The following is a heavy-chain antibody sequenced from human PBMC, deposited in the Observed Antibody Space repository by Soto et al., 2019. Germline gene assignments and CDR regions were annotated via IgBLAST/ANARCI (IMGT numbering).Heavy chain of an antibody. V-gene: IGHV4-39*01. J-gene: IGHJ5*02. CDR3: ATRQGGSYNWFDP. CDR1: GGSISSSRYS. CDR2: AYYSGST. D-gene: IGHD2-15*01. Sequence: QLQLQESGPGLVKPSETLSLACTVSGGSISSSRYSWGWIRQPPGKRLEWIGSAYYSGSTYYNPSLKSRVTMSVDTSKNQFSLKLSSVTAADTAVYYCATRQGGSYNWFDPWGQGTLVTVSS.